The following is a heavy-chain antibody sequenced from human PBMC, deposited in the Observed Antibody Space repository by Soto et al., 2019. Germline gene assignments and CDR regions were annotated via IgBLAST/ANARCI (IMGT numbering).Heavy chain of an antibody. CDR2: IYSGGST. CDR1: GFTVSSNY. J-gene: IGHJ4*02. Sequence: EVQLVESGGGLIQPGGSLRLSCAASGFTVSSNYMSWVRQAPGKGLEWVSVIYSGGSTYYADSVKGRFTISRDNSKNTLYLPMKSLSAEDTAVYYCASNTAHSNYVFGYWGQGTLVTVSS. V-gene: IGHV3-53*01. CDR3: ASNTAHSNYVFGY. D-gene: IGHD4-4*01.